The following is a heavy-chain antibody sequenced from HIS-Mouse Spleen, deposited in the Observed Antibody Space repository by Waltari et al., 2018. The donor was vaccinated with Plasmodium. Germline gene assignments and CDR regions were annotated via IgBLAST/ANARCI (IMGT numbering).Heavy chain of an antibody. V-gene: IGHV4-34*01. CDR3: ARGFAYYYDSSPGAFDI. CDR1: GGSFSGYY. D-gene: IGHD3-22*01. J-gene: IGHJ3*02. Sequence: QVQLQQWGAGLLKPSETLSLTCAVYGGSFSGYYWSWIRKPPGKGLEWIGEINHSGSTNYNPSLKSRVTISVDTSKNQFSLKLSSVTAADTAVYYCARGFAYYYDSSPGAFDIWGQGTMVTVSS. CDR2: INHSGST.